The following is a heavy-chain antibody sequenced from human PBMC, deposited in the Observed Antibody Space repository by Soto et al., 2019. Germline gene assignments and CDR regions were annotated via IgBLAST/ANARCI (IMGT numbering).Heavy chain of an antibody. V-gene: IGHV1-69*13. CDR3: AXGKEITMVRGVITAFDI. CDR1: GGTFSSYA. J-gene: IGHJ3*02. D-gene: IGHD3-10*01. CDR2: IIPIFGTA. Sequence: GAPVKVSCKASGGTFSSYAISWVRQAPGQGLEWMGGIIPIFGTANYAQKFQGRVTITADESTSTAYMELSSLRSEDTAVYYCAXGKEITMVRGVITAFDIWGQGTMVTVSS.